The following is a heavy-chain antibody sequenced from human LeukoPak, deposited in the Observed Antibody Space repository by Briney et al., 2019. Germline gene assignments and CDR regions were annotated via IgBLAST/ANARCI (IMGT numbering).Heavy chain of an antibody. D-gene: IGHD4-17*01. J-gene: IGHJ2*01. Sequence: SETLSLTCTFSGGSISSSSYYWGWIRQPPGKGLEWIGNIYYTGSAYYNPSLKSRVTISVDTSKNQFSLKLSSVTAADTAVYYCARHASHGDYAHWYFGLWGRGTLVSVSS. CDR3: ARHASHGDYAHWYFGL. CDR2: IYYTGSA. V-gene: IGHV4-39*01. CDR1: GGSISSSSYY.